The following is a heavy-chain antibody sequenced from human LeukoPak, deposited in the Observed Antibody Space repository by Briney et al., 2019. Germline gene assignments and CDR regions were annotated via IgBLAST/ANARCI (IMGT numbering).Heavy chain of an antibody. Sequence: GSSVKVSCKASGGTFSSYTISWVRQAPGQGLEWMGRIIPILGIANYAQKFQGRVTITADKSTGTAHMELSSLRSEDTAVYYCARLGKTPVVWFDPWGQGTLVTVSS. V-gene: IGHV1-69*02. CDR3: ARLGKTPVVWFDP. J-gene: IGHJ5*02. CDR2: IIPILGIA. CDR1: GGTFSSYT. D-gene: IGHD3-10*01.